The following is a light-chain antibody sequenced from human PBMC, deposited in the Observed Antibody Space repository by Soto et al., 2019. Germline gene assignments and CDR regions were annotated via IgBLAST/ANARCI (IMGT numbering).Light chain of an antibody. V-gene: IGKV3-20*01. CDR3: QQYDSSLPYT. Sequence: EIVLTQSPGTLSLSPGERATLSCRASQSVSNTYLAWYQQRPGQAPRLLIYGASSRATGIPDRFSGSRSGTDFTLTISGLEPEDFAVYYCQQYDSSLPYTFGEGTKLEIK. CDR2: GAS. CDR1: QSVSNTY. J-gene: IGKJ2*01.